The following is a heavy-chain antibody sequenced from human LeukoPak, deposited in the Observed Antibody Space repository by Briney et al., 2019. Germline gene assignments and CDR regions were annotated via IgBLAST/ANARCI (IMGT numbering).Heavy chain of an antibody. CDR3: ARANGSGSYSDY. CDR2: ISYDGSNK. J-gene: IGHJ4*02. CDR1: GFTFSSYA. V-gene: IGHV3-30*01. D-gene: IGHD3-10*01. Sequence: TGGSLRLSCAASGFTFSSYAMHWVRQAPGKGLEWVAVISYDGSNKYYADSVKGRFTISRDNSKNTLYLQMNSLRAEDTAVYYCARANGSGSYSDYWGQGTLVTVSS.